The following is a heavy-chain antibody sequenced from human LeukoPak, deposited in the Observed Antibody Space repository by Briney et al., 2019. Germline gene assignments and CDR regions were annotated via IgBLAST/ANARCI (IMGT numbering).Heavy chain of an antibody. CDR1: GGSISSGDYY. J-gene: IGHJ5*02. CDR3: ARDLGEVRCSGGSCYSIANNWFDP. Sequence: TSETLSLTCTVSGGSISSGDYYWSWIRQPPGKGLEWIGYIYYSGSTYYNPSLKSRVTISVDTSKNQFSLKLSSVTAADTAVYYCARDLGEVRCSGGSCYSIANNWFDPWGQGTLVTVSS. CDR2: IYYSGST. D-gene: IGHD2-15*01. V-gene: IGHV4-30-4*01.